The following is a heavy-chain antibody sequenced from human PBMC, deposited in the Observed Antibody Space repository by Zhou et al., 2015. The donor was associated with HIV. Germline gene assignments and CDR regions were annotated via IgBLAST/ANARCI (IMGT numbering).Heavy chain of an antibody. D-gene: IGHD2-21*02. Sequence: QVQLVQSGAEVKKPGSSVKVSCKTSGGTFSSYAISWVRQAPGQGLEWMGGIIPIFGSANYAQRFQGRVTITADESTSTAYMELSSLRSEDTAVYYCARCGGDRGDVCACFDYWGQGTLVTVSS. V-gene: IGHV1-69*12. CDR1: GGTFSSYA. J-gene: IGHJ4*02. CDR3: ARCGGDRGDVCACFDY. CDR2: IIPIFGSA.